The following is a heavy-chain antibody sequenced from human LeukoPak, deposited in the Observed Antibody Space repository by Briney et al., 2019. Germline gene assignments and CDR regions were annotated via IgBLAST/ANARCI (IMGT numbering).Heavy chain of an antibody. CDR2: INHSGST. CDR1: GGSFSGYY. Sequence: SEALSLTCAVYGGSFSGYYWSWIRQPPGKGLEWIGEINHSGSTNYNPSLKSRVTISVDTSKNQFSLKLSSVTAADTAVYYCARGHRWSGYFAFDYWGQGILVTVS. CDR3: ARGHRWSGYFAFDY. J-gene: IGHJ4*02. V-gene: IGHV4-34*01. D-gene: IGHD3-3*01.